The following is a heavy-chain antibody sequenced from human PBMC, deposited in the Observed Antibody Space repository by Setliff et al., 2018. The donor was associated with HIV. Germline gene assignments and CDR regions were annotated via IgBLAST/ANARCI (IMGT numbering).Heavy chain of an antibody. CDR3: ARQLSNSLES. Sequence: GASVKVSCKSSGYTFTDYFIHWVRQAPGQGLEWMGWISPDNANTRISQRFRGSVTMTRDRSINTAYMEFSGLTSDDTAVYYCARQLSNSLESWGQGSLVTVSS. V-gene: IGHV1-2*02. D-gene: IGHD3-3*01. J-gene: IGHJ5*02. CDR2: ISPDNANT. CDR1: GYTFTDYF.